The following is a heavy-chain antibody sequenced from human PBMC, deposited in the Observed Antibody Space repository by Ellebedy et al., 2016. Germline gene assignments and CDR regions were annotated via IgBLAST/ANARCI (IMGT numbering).Heavy chain of an antibody. Sequence: GESLKISXAASGFTFSSYGMHWVRQAPGKGLEWVAVIWYDGSNKYYADSVKGRFTISRDNSKNTLYLQMNSLRAEDTAVYYCARAPQYSSSLDYWGQGTLVTVSS. CDR1: GFTFSSYG. CDR3: ARAPQYSSSLDY. D-gene: IGHD6-6*01. V-gene: IGHV3-33*01. J-gene: IGHJ4*02. CDR2: IWYDGSNK.